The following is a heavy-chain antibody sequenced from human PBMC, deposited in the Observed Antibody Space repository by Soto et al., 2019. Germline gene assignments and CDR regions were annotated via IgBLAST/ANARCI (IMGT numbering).Heavy chain of an antibody. CDR3: ARDLSH. Sequence: DVQLVGSGGGLVQPGGSLRLSCVASGFPFSSYAMHWVRQAPGKGLEWISYINGASTTTFYADSVKGRFTVSRDNAKNSVYLQMSSLRHEDTAFYYRARDLSHWGQGMLVTVSS. V-gene: IGHV3-48*02. CDR1: GFPFSSYA. J-gene: IGHJ4*02. CDR2: INGASTTT.